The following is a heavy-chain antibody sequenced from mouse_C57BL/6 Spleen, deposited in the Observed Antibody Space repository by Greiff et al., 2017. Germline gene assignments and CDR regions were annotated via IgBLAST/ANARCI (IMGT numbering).Heavy chain of an antibody. CDR2: IDPSDSET. Sequence: VQLQQPGAELVRPGSSVKLSCKASGYTFTSYWMHWVKQRPIQGLEWIGNIDPSDSETHYNQKFKDKATLTVDKSSSAAYMQLSSLTSEDSAFYYCAGGYSNPAWFAYWGQGTLVTVSA. CDR3: AGGYSNPAWFAY. J-gene: IGHJ3*01. D-gene: IGHD2-5*01. V-gene: IGHV1-52*01. CDR1: GYTFTSYW.